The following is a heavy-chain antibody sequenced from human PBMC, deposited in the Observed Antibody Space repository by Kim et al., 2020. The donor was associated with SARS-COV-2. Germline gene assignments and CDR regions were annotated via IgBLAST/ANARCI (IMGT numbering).Heavy chain of an antibody. D-gene: IGHD3-10*01. J-gene: IGHJ4*02. Sequence: GESLKISCKGSGYSFTTYWIAWVRQMPGKGLEWMGIIYPGDSDTRYRPSFQGQVTISADKSISTAYLQWSSLKASDTAMYYCARLYANRHDYASGSYLFDYWGQGALVTVSS. CDR1: GYSFTTYW. CDR2: IYPGDSDT. CDR3: ARLYANRHDYASGSYLFDY. V-gene: IGHV5-51*01.